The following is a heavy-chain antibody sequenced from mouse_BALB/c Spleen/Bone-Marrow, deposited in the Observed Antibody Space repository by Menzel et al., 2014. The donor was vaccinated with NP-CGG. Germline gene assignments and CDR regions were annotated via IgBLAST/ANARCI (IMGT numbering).Heavy chain of an antibody. V-gene: IGHV1-5*01. J-gene: IGHJ1*01. Sequence: VQLKQSGAVLARPGASVRMSCKASGYTFTSFWMHWVKQRPGQGLEWIGAVYPGNNDTNYDQNFKGKAKLTAVTSTSTAYMEFSSLTKEDSAVYYCTRYYYGGRDWYFDVWGAGTTVTVSS. D-gene: IGHD1-1*01. CDR3: TRYYYGGRDWYFDV. CDR2: VYPGNNDT. CDR1: GYTFTSFW.